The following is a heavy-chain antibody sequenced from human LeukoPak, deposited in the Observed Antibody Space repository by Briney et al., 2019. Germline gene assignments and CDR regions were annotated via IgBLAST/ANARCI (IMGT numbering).Heavy chain of an antibody. D-gene: IGHD2/OR15-2a*01. CDR3: ARDRDFGGPYNSIDY. CDR2: TYYRSKWY. Sequence: SQTLSLTCAISGDSVSSNSAAWNWIRQSPSRGLEWLGRTYYRSKWYNAVSVKSRITINPDTSKNQVSLQLNSVTPEDTAVYYCARDRDFGGPYNSIDYWGQGTLVTVSS. CDR1: GDSVSSNSAA. V-gene: IGHV6-1*01. J-gene: IGHJ4*02.